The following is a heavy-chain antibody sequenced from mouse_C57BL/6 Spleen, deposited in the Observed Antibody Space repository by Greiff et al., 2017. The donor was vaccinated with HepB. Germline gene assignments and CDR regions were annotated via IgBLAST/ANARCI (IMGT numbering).Heavy chain of an antibody. CDR2: IYPGSGST. CDR3: ERYDSSMEAMDY. Sequence: VQLQQPGAELVKPGASVKMSCKASGYTFTSYWITWVKQRPGQGLEWIGDIYPGSGSTNYNEKFKRKATLTVDTSSSTAYMQLSSLTSEDSAVYYCERYDSSMEAMDYWGQGTSGTVSS. D-gene: IGHD2-10*02. CDR1: GYTFTSYW. J-gene: IGHJ4*01. V-gene: IGHV1-55*01.